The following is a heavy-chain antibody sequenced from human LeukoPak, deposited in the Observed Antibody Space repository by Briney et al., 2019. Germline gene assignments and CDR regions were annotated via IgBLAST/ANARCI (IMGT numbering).Heavy chain of an antibody. CDR2: IYTSGST. CDR3: ARHPQGSGVLDY. J-gene: IGHJ4*02. D-gene: IGHD3-10*01. V-gene: IGHV4-61*02. CDR1: GGSISSGSYY. Sequence: SQTLSLTCTVSGGSISSGSYYWSWIRQPAGKGLEWIGRIYTSGSTNYNPSLKSRVTISVDTSKNQFSLKLSSVTAADTAVYYCARHPQGSGVLDYWGQGTLVTVSS.